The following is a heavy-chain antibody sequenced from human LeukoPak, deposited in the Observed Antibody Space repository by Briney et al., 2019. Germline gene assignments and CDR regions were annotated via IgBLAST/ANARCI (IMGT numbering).Heavy chain of an antibody. CDR2: IYYSGST. V-gene: IGHV4-59*01. Sequence: SQTLSLTCTVSGGSISSYYWSWIRQPPGKGLEWTGYIYYSGSTNYNPSLKSRVTISVDTSKNQFSLKLSSVTAADTAVYYCARGRLWMGVWGKGTTVTVSS. CDR1: GGSISSYY. CDR3: ARGRLWMGV. J-gene: IGHJ6*04.